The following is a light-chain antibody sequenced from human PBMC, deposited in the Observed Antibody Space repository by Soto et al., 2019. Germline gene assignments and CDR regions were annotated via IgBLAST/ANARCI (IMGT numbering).Light chain of an antibody. J-gene: IGKJ1*01. CDR3: QHRNNWPWT. Sequence: EIVLTQSPAILSLSPGERATLSCRASQSVGRYLVWYQQKPGQAPSLLIYDASNRATGVPARFSGSGSGTDFTLNISSLESEDFEVYYCQHRNNWPWTLGQGTRVEIK. CDR1: QSVGRY. CDR2: DAS. V-gene: IGKV3-11*01.